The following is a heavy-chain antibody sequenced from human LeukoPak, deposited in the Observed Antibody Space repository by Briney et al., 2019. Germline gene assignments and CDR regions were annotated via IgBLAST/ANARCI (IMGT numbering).Heavy chain of an antibody. CDR2: ISSSSSYI. CDR1: GFTFNTYN. V-gene: IGHV3-21*01. D-gene: IGHD1-26*01. Sequence: GGSLRLSCAGSGFTFNTYNMNWVRQAPGKGLEWVSSISSSSSYIYYADSVKGRFTISRDNAKNSLYLQMNSLRAEDTAVYYCAKGRGWEASYYYYYMDVWGKGTTVTISS. CDR3: AKGRGWEASYYYYYMDV. J-gene: IGHJ6*03.